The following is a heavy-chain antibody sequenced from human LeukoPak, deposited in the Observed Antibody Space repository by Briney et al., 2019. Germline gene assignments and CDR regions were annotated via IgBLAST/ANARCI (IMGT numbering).Heavy chain of an antibody. D-gene: IGHD6-13*01. Sequence: GASVKVSCKASGYTFTGYYMHWVRQAPGQGLEWMGRINPNSGGTNYAQKFQGRVTMTRDTSISTAYMELSRLRSDDTAVYYCARASYSSSWRATLRIQHWGQGTLVTVSS. CDR2: INPNSGGT. CDR1: GYTFTGYY. V-gene: IGHV1-2*06. J-gene: IGHJ1*01. CDR3: ARASYSSSWRATLRIQH.